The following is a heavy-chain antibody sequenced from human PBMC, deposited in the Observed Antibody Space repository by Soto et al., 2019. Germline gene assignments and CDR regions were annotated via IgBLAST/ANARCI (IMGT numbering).Heavy chain of an antibody. Sequence: SQTLSLTCAISGDSVSSNSAAWNWIRLSPSRGLEWLARTYYRSRWYNDYAVSVRSRITVNPDTSKNQFSLQLTSVTPEDTAVFYCVESSAHQWYQRSVWGKGTTDPVSS. J-gene: IGHJ6*04. CDR3: VESSAHQWYQRSV. CDR2: TYYRSRWYN. D-gene: IGHD2-15*01. CDR1: GDSVSSNSAA. V-gene: IGHV6-1*01.